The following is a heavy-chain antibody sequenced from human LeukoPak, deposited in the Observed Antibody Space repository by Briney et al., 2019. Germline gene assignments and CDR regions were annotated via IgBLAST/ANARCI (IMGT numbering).Heavy chain of an antibody. CDR2: IYYSGST. V-gene: IGHV4-59*01. CDR3: ARGSKSVVPAAMYY. J-gene: IGHJ4*02. Sequence: PSETLSLTCTVSGGSISSYYWSWIRQPPGKGLEWIGYIYYSGSTNYNPSLKSRVTISVDTSKNQLSLKLSSVTAADTAVYYCARGSKSVVPAAMYYWGQGTLVTVSS. CDR1: GGSISSYY. D-gene: IGHD2-2*01.